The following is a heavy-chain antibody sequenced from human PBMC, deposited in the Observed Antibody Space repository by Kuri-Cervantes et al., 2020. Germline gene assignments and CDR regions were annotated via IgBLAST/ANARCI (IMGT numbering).Heavy chain of an antibody. Sequence: EGSLRLSCAVSGGTLRNYWVHWVRQAPGKGLVWVSRINSDGSITSYADSVKGRFTISRDNAKNTVYLQMNSLRTEDTALYFCARNWHDGFDVWGQGTLVTVSS. D-gene: IGHD1-1*01. J-gene: IGHJ3*01. CDR3: ARNWHDGFDV. V-gene: IGHV3-74*01. CDR2: INSDGSIT. CDR1: GGTLRNYW.